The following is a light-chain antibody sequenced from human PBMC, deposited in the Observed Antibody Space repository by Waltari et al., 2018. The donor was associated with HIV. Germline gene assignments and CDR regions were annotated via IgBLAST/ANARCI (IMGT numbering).Light chain of an antibody. V-gene: IGLV1-44*01. CDR3: AAWDDSLNGM. CDR1: STNIGSNI. CDR2: SND. Sequence: QSVLTQPPSVSGTPGQNVTISCSGSSTNIGSNIVNWYQQLPGAAPKLLIYSNDRRPSGVPDRFSGSKSGTSASLAISGLQSADEADYYCAAWDDSLNGMFGGGTKLTV. J-gene: IGLJ3*02.